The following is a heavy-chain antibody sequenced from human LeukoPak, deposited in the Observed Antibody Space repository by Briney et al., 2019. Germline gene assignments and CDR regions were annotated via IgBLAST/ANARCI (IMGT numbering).Heavy chain of an antibody. Sequence: PSETLSLTCTVSDDSIRTHYWSWFHHPPGKGLECIGYVYFSGITNYHTSLQSRVIMSVDTSKNQLSLKLSSVTAADTAVYYCARTARLPDSWGQGTLVTVSS. CDR2: VYFSGIT. CDR1: DDSIRTHY. CDR3: ARTARLPDS. D-gene: IGHD2-21*01. J-gene: IGHJ4*02. V-gene: IGHV4-4*09.